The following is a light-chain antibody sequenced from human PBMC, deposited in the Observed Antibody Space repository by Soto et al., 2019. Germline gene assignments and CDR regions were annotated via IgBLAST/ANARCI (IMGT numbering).Light chain of an antibody. V-gene: IGKV3-20*01. Sequence: EIVLTQSPGTLSLSPGERATLSCRASQTVSSSNLAWYQQKPGQAPKVLIYGASSRATAVPDRFSGSGSGTDFTLTISRLEPEDFAVYYCQQYGSSPRTFGQGTKV. CDR2: GAS. CDR1: QTVSSSN. J-gene: IGKJ1*01. CDR3: QQYGSSPRT.